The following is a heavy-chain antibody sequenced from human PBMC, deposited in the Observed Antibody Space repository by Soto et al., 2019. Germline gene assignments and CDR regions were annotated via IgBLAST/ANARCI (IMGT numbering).Heavy chain of an antibody. CDR3: TKGGYDFIYYFGMDV. CDR2: ISSDGDTI. D-gene: IGHD5-12*01. V-gene: IGHV3-9*01. Sequence: EVHLIESGGGWVQPGTSLRVSCAASGFTFHEYAMHWVRQATGKVLEWVSGISSDGDTIAYADSVQGRFTVFRDNAKNSLYLQMNSLRAEDRALYYCTKGGYDFIYYFGMDVWGQGTTVTVSS. J-gene: IGHJ6*02. CDR1: GFTFHEYA.